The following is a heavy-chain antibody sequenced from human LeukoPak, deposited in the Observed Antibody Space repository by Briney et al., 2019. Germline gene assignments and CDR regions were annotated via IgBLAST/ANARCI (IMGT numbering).Heavy chain of an antibody. D-gene: IGHD4-23*01. J-gene: IGHJ3*02. Sequence: SVKVSCKASGGTFSSNAISWVRRAPGQGLEWMGRIIPLLAIANYAQTIQGRVTITADKSTSTAYMELSSLRSHDTAVYYCASSRPRDYGGNSGDAFDIWGQGTMVTVSS. CDR3: ASSRPRDYGGNSGDAFDI. CDR2: IIPLLAIA. CDR1: GGTFSSNA. V-gene: IGHV1-69*04.